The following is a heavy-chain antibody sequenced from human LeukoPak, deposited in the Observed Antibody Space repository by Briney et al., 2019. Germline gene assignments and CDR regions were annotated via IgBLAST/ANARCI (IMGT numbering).Heavy chain of an antibody. CDR1: GGSISTSTYY. V-gene: IGHV4-39*01. Sequence: KPSETLSLTCTVSGGSISTSTYYWGWIRQPPGKGLEWIGSISYSGSTYNNPSLKSRVTISVDTSKNQFSLKLISVTAPDTAVYYCARRVYSGSYNWYFDLWGRGTLVTVPS. J-gene: IGHJ2*01. CDR3: ARRVYSGSYNWYFDL. CDR2: ISYSGST. D-gene: IGHD1-26*01.